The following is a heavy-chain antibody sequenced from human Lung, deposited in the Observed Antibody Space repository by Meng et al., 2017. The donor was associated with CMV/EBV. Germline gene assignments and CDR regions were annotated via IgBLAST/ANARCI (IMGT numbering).Heavy chain of an antibody. CDR1: GFPFRTYA. CDR3: AKEWAPHEHFDY. V-gene: IGHV3-30-3*02. J-gene: IGHJ4*02. Sequence: CAESGFPFRTYAMHWVRQATGKGREWVAVISSDRNFQHYADSLKGRFTISRDNSKNTLYLQMNSLRAEDTAVYYCAKEWAPHEHFDYWGQGTLVTVSS. CDR2: ISSDRNFQ.